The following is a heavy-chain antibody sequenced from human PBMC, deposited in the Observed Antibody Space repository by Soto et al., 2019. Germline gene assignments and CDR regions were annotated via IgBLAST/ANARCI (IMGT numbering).Heavy chain of an antibody. CDR2: IKQDGSEK. V-gene: IGHV3-7*05. CDR1: GFTFSSYW. D-gene: IGHD1-26*01. CDR3: ARDLTATGDAFDI. J-gene: IGHJ3*02. Sequence: EVQLVESGGGLVQPGGSLRLSCAASGFTFSSYWMSWVRQAPGKGLEWVANIKQDGSEKYYVDSVKGRFTISRDNAQNSLYLQMNSLSADDTAVYYCARDLTATGDAFDIWGQVTMVTVSS.